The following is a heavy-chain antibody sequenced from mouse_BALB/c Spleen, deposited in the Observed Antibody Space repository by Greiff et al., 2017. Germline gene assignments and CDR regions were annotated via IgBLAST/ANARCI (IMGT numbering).Heavy chain of an antibody. CDR2: ISNLAYSI. CDR3: AKNYVSSYGYFDY. D-gene: IGHD1-1*01. CDR1: GFTFSDYG. Sequence: EVMLVESGGGLVQPGGSRKLSCAASGFTFSDYGMAWVRQAPGKGPEWVAFISNLAYSIYYADTVTGRFTISRENAKNTLYLEMSSLRSEDTAMYYCAKNYVSSYGYFDYWGQGTTLTVSS. V-gene: IGHV5-15*02. J-gene: IGHJ2*01.